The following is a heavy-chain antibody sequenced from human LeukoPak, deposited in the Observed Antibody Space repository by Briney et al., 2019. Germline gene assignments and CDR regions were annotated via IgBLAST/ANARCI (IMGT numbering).Heavy chain of an antibody. V-gene: IGHV3-23*01. J-gene: IGHJ6*03. CDR2: ISGSGGST. D-gene: IGHD5-12*01. CDR1: GFTFSSYA. Sequence: GGSLRLPCAASGFTFSSYAMSWARQAPGKGLEWVSAISGSGGSTYYADSVKGRFTISRDNSKNTLYLQMNSLRAEDTAVYYCAKDLIVATTRYYYYMDVWGKGTTVTVSS. CDR3: AKDLIVATTRYYYYMDV.